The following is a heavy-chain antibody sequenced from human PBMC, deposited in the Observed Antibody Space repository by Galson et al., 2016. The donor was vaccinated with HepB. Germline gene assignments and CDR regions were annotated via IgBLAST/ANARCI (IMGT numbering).Heavy chain of an antibody. V-gene: IGHV1-18*04. Sequence: SVKVSCKASGYTFTTYGVSWVRQAPGQGLEWMGWISAYNGDTDFAQKLQGRVTLTTDTSTKTAYMELRSLTSDDTAVYYCARGGGNSASWTAFDVWGQGTVVTVSS. CDR3: ARGGGNSASWTAFDV. CDR2: ISAYNGDT. D-gene: IGHD3-16*01. J-gene: IGHJ3*01. CDR1: GYTFTTYG.